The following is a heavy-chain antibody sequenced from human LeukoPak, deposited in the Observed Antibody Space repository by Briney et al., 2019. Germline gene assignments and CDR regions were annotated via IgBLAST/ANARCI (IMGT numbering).Heavy chain of an antibody. D-gene: IGHD1-26*01. Sequence: PGGSLRLSCAASGFTFDDYAMHWVRQAPGKGLEWVSGISWNSGSIGYADSVKGRFTISRDNAKNSLYLQMNSLRAEDTALYYCAKDTEGALDYWGQGTLVTVSS. CDR3: AKDTEGALDY. CDR2: ISWNSGSI. CDR1: GFTFDDYA. V-gene: IGHV3-9*01. J-gene: IGHJ4*02.